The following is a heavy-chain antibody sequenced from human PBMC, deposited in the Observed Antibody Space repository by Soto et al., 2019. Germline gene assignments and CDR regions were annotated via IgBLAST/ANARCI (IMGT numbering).Heavy chain of an antibody. CDR2: IYYSGST. Sequence: SETLSLTCTVSGGSVSSGSYYWGWIRQPPGKGLEWIGSIYYSGSTYYNPSLKSRVTISVDTSKNQFSLKLSSMIAADTAVYYCATRTVAAVFRWYYYGMDVWGQGTTVTVSS. CDR1: GGSVSSGSYY. V-gene: IGHV4-39*01. D-gene: IGHD2-15*01. CDR3: ATRTVAAVFRWYYYGMDV. J-gene: IGHJ6*02.